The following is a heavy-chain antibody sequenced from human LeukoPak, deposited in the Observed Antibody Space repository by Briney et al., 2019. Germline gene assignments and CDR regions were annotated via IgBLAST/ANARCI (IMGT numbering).Heavy chain of an antibody. CDR3: ARDFRWTEAIFGASSLDY. CDR2: ISYDGSNK. D-gene: IGHD3-3*01. CDR1: GFTFSSYA. Sequence: GRSLRLSCAASGFTFSSYAMHWVRQAPGKGLEWVAVISYDGSNKYYADSVKGRFTISRDNSKNTLYLQMNSLRAEDTAVYYCARDFRWTEAIFGASSLDYWGQGTLVTVS. J-gene: IGHJ4*02. V-gene: IGHV3-30-3*01.